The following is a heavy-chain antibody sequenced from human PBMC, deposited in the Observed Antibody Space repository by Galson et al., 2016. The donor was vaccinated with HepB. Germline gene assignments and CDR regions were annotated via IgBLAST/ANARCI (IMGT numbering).Heavy chain of an antibody. CDR3: VKDGGPRIAARFDY. CDR2: INSNGGST. D-gene: IGHD6-6*01. V-gene: IGHV3-64D*09. J-gene: IGHJ4*02. CDR1: GFTFSYYA. Sequence: SLRLSCAASGFTFSYYAMHWVRQAPGKGLEYVSAINSNGGSTSYADSVKGRFTISSDNSKTSLYLQMSSLRPEDTAVYSCVKDGGPRIAARFDYWGQGTLVTVSS.